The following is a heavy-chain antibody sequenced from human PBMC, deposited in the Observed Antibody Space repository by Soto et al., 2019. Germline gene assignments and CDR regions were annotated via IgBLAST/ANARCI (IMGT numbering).Heavy chain of an antibody. J-gene: IGHJ6*02. CDR1: GSTFTSYT. Sequence: ASVKVSCKSSGSTFTSYTMHWVRQAPGQRLEGMGWINAGNGNTKYSQKLQGRVTITADESTSTAYMELSSLRSEDTAVYYCARGNSRITMVRGVPTTPSAMDVWGQGTTVTVSS. CDR3: ARGNSRITMVRGVPTTPSAMDV. D-gene: IGHD3-10*01. CDR2: INAGNGNT. V-gene: IGHV1-3*01.